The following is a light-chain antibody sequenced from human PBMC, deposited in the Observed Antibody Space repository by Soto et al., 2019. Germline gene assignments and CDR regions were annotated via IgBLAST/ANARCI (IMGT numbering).Light chain of an antibody. CDR3: QQRTNWPLT. CDR1: QSVTTF. J-gene: IGKJ4*01. CDR2: DAS. Sequence: EVVLTQSPVTLSLSPGEIATLSCRASQSVTTFLAGYQQKPCQAPRLLIYDASKRATGIPASLSGSRSGTHFTLTISSQEPEDFAVYYCQQRTNWPLTFGGATKVEIK. V-gene: IGKV3-11*01.